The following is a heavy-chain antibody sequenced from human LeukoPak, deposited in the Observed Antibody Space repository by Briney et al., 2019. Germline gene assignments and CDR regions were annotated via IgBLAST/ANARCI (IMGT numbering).Heavy chain of an antibody. J-gene: IGHJ3*02. CDR1: GDSISNYY. CDR2: ISYSGNT. D-gene: IGHD3-16*02. CDR3: ARGLYPYDAFDI. Sequence: AETSSLTCTVSGDSISNYYWSWIRQPPGKGLEWIGYISYSGNTNCNPSLKSRVTISLDTSKNHFSLKMRSVTAADTAVYYCARGLYPYDAFDIWGQGTMVTVSS. V-gene: IGHV4-59*08.